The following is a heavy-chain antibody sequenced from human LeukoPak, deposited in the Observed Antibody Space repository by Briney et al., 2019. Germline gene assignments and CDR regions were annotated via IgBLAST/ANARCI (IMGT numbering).Heavy chain of an antibody. D-gene: IGHD4-23*01. CDR1: GFTFSNYA. J-gene: IGHJ4*02. CDR2: IASDGSST. Sequence: GGSLRLSCAASGFTFSNYAMSWVRQAPGKGLVWVSRIASDGSSTTYADSVKGRFSISRDNAKNTLYLQMNSLRVEDTAVYYCARGRPHGNDYWGQGTLVTVSS. CDR3: ARGRPHGNDY. V-gene: IGHV3-74*01.